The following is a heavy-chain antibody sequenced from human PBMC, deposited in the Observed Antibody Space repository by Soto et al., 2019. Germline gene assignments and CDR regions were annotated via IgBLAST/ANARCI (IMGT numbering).Heavy chain of an antibody. D-gene: IGHD3-22*01. CDR1: GFTFSSYG. V-gene: IGHV3-30*18. Sequence: QVQLVESGGGVVQPGRSLRLSCAASGFTFSSYGMHWVRQAPGKGLEWVAVISYDGSNKYYADSVKGRFTISRDNSKNTLYLQMNSLRAEDTAVYYCAKDLAPTYYDSSGYQLDYWGQGTLVTVSS. J-gene: IGHJ4*02. CDR2: ISYDGSNK. CDR3: AKDLAPTYYDSSGYQLDY.